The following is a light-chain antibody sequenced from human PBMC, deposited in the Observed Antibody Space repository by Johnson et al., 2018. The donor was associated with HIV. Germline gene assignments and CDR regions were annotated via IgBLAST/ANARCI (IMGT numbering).Light chain of an antibody. CDR2: DNN. CDR1: TSNVGNNF. CDR3: GTWDSSLSAYV. V-gene: IGLV1-51*01. J-gene: IGLJ1*01. Sequence: QSLLTQPPSVSAAPGQEVIISCSGSTSNVGNNFVSWYQQFPGRAPKLLIYDNNKRPSGIPDRFSGSKSGTSATLGITGLQTGDEADYYCGTWDSSLSAYVFGTGTKVTVL.